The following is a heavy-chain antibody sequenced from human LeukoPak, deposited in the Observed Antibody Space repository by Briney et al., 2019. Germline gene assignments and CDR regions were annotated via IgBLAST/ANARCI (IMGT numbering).Heavy chain of an antibody. CDR3: ARAYDSSGYFAMTY. CDR1: GYTFTGHY. CDR2: INVNSGDR. Sequence: GASVKVSCKTSGYTFTGHYMHWVRQAPGQGLEWMAWINVNSGDRNSAQKFQGRVSMTRDTSTSTVYMELSTLRSEDTAVHYCARAYDSSGYFAMTYWGQGTLVTVSS. V-gene: IGHV1-2*02. J-gene: IGHJ4*02. D-gene: IGHD3-22*01.